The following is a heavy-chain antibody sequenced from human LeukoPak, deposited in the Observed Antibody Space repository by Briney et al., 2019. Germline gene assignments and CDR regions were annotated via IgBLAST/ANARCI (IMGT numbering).Heavy chain of an antibody. D-gene: IGHD5-12*01. V-gene: IGHV3-15*01. J-gene: IGHJ4*02. Sequence: GGSLRLSCAASGFTFSNAWMSWVRQAPGKGLEWVGRIKSKTDGGATDYAAPVKGRFTISRDDSKNTLYLQMNSLKTEDTAVCYCTTGARGYSGYDYGDYWGQGTLVTVSS. CDR2: IKSKTDGGAT. CDR3: TTGARGYSGYDYGDY. CDR1: GFTFSNAW.